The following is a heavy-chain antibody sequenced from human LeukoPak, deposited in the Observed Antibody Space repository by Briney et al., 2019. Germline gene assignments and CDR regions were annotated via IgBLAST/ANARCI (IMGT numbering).Heavy chain of an antibody. CDR2: IKEDGSEI. CDR3: VTDQTGRHPYFFDY. D-gene: IGHD3-10*01. CDR1: GFNFNTYW. J-gene: IGHJ4*02. Sequence: GGSLRLSCTASGFNFNTYWMTWVRQVPGQGLEWVANIKEDGSEIYYVDAVKGRFSISRDNAKTSLYLQMHSLSVADTGLYYCVTDQTGRHPYFFDYWGQGTLATVSS. V-gene: IGHV3-7*01.